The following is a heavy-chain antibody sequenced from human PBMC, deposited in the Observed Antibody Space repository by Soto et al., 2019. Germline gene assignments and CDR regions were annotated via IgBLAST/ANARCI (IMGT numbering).Heavy chain of an antibody. CDR1: GFTFSDYY. V-gene: IGHV3-11*01. CDR2: ISSSGSTI. Sequence: GGSLRLSCAASGFTFSDYYMSWIRQAPGKGLEWVSYISSSGSTIYYADSVKGRFTISRDNAKNSLYLQMNSLRAEDTAVYYCARSSSGWYFRAFGIWGQGTMVTVSS. D-gene: IGHD6-19*01. CDR3: ARSSSGWYFRAFGI. J-gene: IGHJ3*02.